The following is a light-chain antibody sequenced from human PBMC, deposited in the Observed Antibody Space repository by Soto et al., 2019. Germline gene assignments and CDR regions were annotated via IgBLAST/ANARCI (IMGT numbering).Light chain of an antibody. CDR3: QQYGSSPRT. V-gene: IGKV3-20*01. J-gene: IGKJ1*01. Sequence: EIVLTQSPGTLSLSPGERATLSCRASQSVSTSYLAWYQQKPGQAPRLLIYGASSRATGIPDRFSCSGSGTDFTVTISRLEPEDFAVYYCQQYGSSPRTFGQGTKVEIK. CDR1: QSVSTSY. CDR2: GAS.